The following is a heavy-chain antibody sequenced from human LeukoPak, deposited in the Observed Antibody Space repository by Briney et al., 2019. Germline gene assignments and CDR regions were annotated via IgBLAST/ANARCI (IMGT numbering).Heavy chain of an antibody. J-gene: IGHJ5*02. CDR1: GYRFTSYW. CDR3: ARWGAAAGNWFDP. V-gene: IGHV5-51*01. Sequence: GESLKISCKGSGYRFTSYWIGWVRQMPGKGLEWMGIIYPGDSDTRYSPSFQGQVTISADKSISTAYLQWSSLKASDTAMYYCARWGAAAGNWFDPWGQGTLVTVSS. CDR2: IYPGDSDT. D-gene: IGHD6-13*01.